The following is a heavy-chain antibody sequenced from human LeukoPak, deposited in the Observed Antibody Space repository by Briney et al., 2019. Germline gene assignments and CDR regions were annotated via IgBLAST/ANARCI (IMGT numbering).Heavy chain of an antibody. CDR3: ARRRLGYYGSGSFDY. V-gene: IGHV4-34*01. D-gene: IGHD3-10*01. J-gene: IGHJ4*02. CDR2: INHSGST. Sequence: PSETLSLTCAVYGGSFSGYYWSWIRQPPGKGLEWIREINHSGSTNYNPSLKSRVTISVDTSKNQFSLKLSSVTAADTAVYYCARRRLGYYGSGSFDYWGQGTLVTVSS. CDR1: GGSFSGYY.